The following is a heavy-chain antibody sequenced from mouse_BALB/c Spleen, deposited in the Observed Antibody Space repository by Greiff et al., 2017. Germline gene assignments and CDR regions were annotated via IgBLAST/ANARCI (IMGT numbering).Heavy chain of an antibody. CDR3: ARGGDYSAWFAY. D-gene: IGHD2-4*01. Sequence: VQLVESGPELVKPGASVRISCKASGYTFTSYYIHWVKQRPGQGLEWIGWIYPGNVNTKYNEKFKGKATLTADKSSSTAYMQLSSLTSEDSAVYFCARGGDYSAWFAYWGQGTLVTVSA. CDR1: GYTFTSYY. V-gene: IGHV1S56*01. J-gene: IGHJ3*01. CDR2: IYPGNVNT.